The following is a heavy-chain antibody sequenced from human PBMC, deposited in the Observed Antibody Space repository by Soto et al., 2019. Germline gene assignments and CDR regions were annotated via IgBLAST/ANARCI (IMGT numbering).Heavy chain of an antibody. J-gene: IGHJ2*01. CDR2: ISYDGSNK. CDR3: AKDRRAARPYWYFDL. CDR1: GFTFSSYA. Sequence: GGSLRLSCAASGFTFSSYAMHWVRQAPGKGLEWVAVISYDGSNKYYADSVKGRFTISRDNSKNTLYLQMNSLRAEDTALYYCAKDRRAARPYWYFDLWGRGTLVTVSS. D-gene: IGHD6-6*01. V-gene: IGHV3-30-3*01.